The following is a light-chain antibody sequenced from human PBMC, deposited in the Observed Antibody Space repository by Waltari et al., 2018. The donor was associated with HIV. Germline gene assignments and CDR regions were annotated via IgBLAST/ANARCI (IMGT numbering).Light chain of an antibody. V-gene: IGKV4-1*01. CDR3: HQYYTTPWA. Sequence: DIVLTQSPDSMAVSLGERATINCKASQSGLYNSNSTNYLAWYQQRPGQPPKFLIYWASTRESGVPDRFSGSASGTDFTLTISGLQAEDVAVYYCHQYYTTPWAFGQGTKVEIK. J-gene: IGKJ1*01. CDR2: WAS. CDR1: QSGLYNSNSTNY.